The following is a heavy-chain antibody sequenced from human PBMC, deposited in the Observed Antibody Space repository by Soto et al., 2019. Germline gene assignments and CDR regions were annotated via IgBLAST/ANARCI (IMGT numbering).Heavy chain of an antibody. CDR1: GGSFSGYY. J-gene: IGHJ6*02. D-gene: IGHD3-3*01. CDR3: ARGFLEWNYYYGMDV. V-gene: IGHV4-34*01. Sequence: EPLSLTCAVYGGSFSGYYWSWIRQPPGKGLEWIGEINHSGSTNYNPSLKSRVTISVDTSKNQFSLKLSSVTAADTAVYYCARGFLEWNYYYGMDVWGQGTTVTVSS. CDR2: INHSGST.